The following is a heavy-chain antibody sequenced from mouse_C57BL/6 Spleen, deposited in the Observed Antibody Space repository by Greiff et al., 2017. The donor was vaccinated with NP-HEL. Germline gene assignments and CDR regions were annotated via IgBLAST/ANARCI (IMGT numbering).Heavy chain of an antibody. CDR1: GYTFTSYW. J-gene: IGHJ3*01. D-gene: IGHD2-4*01. CDR3: ERPLGMITAWFAY. V-gene: IGHV1-55*01. CDR2: IYPGSGST. Sequence: QVQLQQPGAELVKPGASVTMSCKASGYTFTSYWITWVKQRPGQGLEWIGDIYPGSGSTNYNEKFKSKATLTVDTSSSTAYMQLSSLTSEDSAVYDCERPLGMITAWFAYWGQGTLVTVSA.